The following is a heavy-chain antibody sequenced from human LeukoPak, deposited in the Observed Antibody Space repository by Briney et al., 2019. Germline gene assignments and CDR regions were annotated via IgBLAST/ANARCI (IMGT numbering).Heavy chain of an antibody. Sequence: GESLKISCQGYGYSFTNYWIGWVRQMPGKGLEWMGIIYPGDSDTRYSPPFQGQVTISADKSISTAYLQWSSLKASDTAMYYCARREEVRSFDYWGQGTLVTVSS. J-gene: IGHJ4*02. D-gene: IGHD1-14*01. V-gene: IGHV5-51*01. CDR2: IYPGDSDT. CDR1: GYSFTNYW. CDR3: ARREEVRSFDY.